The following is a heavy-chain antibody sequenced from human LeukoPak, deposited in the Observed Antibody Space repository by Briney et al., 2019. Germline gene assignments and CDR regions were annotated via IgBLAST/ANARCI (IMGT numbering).Heavy chain of an antibody. D-gene: IGHD6-13*01. V-gene: IGHV3-74*01. J-gene: IGHJ4*02. CDR1: GFTFSSYW. Sequence: PGGSLRLSCAASGFTFSSYWMHWVRQAPGKGLVWVSRINSDGSSTSYADSVKGRFTISRDNAKNSLYLQMNSLRAEDTAVYYCARGRIAAAGFDYWGQGTLVTVSS. CDR3: ARGRIAAAGFDY. CDR2: INSDGSST.